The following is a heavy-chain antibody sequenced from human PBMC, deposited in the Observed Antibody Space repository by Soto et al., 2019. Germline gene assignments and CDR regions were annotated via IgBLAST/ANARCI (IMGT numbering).Heavy chain of an antibody. CDR3: TKGRAGRLDYYCGRDV. D-gene: IGHD6-19*01. CDR1: GFTFSNAW. J-gene: IGHJ6*02. V-gene: IGHV3-15*07. Sequence: EVQLVESGEGLVKPGGSLRLSCAASGFTFSNAWMNWVCQAPGKGLEWVGRIKSKTDGGTTDYAAPVKGRFTISRDDSKNTLYRQMNGLKTEDTAVYSCTKGRAGRLDYYCGRDVGGQGTTVTVPS. CDR2: IKSKTDGGTT.